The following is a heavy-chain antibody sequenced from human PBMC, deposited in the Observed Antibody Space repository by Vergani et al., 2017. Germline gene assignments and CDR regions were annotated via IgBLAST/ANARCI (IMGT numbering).Heavy chain of an antibody. CDR1: GFSFTSYG. CDR2: IDGDGSTT. Sequence: VRLVESGGGVVQPGRSLRLSCAASGFSFTSYGMHWVRQPPGKGLEWVSRIDGDGSTTDYADSVKGRFTISRDNVKNTVYLQITRLRVEDTAVYYCAGGYYYTLLGDNWGQGTLVTVSS. J-gene: IGHJ4*02. V-gene: IGHV3-74*01. CDR3: AGGYYYTLLGDN. D-gene: IGHD3-22*01.